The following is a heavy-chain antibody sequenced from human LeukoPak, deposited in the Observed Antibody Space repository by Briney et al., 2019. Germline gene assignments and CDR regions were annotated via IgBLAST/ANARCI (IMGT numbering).Heavy chain of an antibody. Sequence: SETLSLTCAVYGGSFSGYYWSWIRQPPGKGLEWIGEINHSGSTNYNPSLKSRVTISVETSKNQFSLKLSSVTAADTAVYYCARVRILWFGELDAFDIWGQGTMVTVSS. J-gene: IGHJ3*02. D-gene: IGHD3-10*01. CDR3: ARVRILWFGELDAFDI. CDR1: GGSFSGYY. CDR2: INHSGST. V-gene: IGHV4-34*01.